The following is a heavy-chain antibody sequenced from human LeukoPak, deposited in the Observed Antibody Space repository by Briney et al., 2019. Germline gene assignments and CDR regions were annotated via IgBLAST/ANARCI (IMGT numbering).Heavy chain of an antibody. CDR3: ARDLTPTWILNY. CDR1: GGTFSSYA. D-gene: IGHD5-18*01. J-gene: IGHJ4*02. Sequence: SVKVSCKASGGTFSSYAISWVRQAPGQGLEWMGRIIPILGIANYAQKFQGRVTITADKSTSTAYMELSSLRSEDTAVYYCARDLTPTWILNYWGQGTLVTVSS. CDR2: IIPILGIA. V-gene: IGHV1-69*04.